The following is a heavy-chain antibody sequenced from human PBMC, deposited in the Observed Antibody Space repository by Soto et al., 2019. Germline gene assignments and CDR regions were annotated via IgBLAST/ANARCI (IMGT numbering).Heavy chain of an antibody. D-gene: IGHD6-19*01. CDR1: GFTFSDYA. CDR2: VSHDGRNT. V-gene: IGHV3-30*18. CDR3: AKGGRQWLVTSDFNY. Sequence: ESGGGVVQPGRSLRLSCAASGFTFSDYAMHWVRQAPGKGLEWVAVVSHDGRNTHYADSVKGRFTISRDSSTNTVSLQLTRLRSEETAVYYCAKGGRQWLVTSDFNYWGQGARVTASS. J-gene: IGHJ4*02.